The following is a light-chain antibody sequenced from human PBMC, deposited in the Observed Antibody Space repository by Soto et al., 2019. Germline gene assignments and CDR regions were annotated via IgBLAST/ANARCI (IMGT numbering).Light chain of an antibody. J-gene: IGKJ1*01. V-gene: IGKV3-20*01. CDR2: GAS. CDR3: QQYGSSPPWT. CDR1: QSVSSSY. Sequence: EIVLTQPPGTLSLSPGERATLSCRASQSVSSSYLAWYQQKPGQAPRLLIYGASSRATGIPDRFSGSVSGTGFTLTISRLEPEDFAVYYCQQYGSSPPWTFGQGTKVDIK.